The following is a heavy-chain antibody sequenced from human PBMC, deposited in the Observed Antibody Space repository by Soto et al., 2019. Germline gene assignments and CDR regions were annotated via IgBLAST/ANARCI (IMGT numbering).Heavy chain of an antibody. Sequence: EVQLVESGGGLVQPGGSLRLSCAASGFTFSSYSMNWVRQAPGKGLEWVSYISSSSSTIYYAGSEKRRFTITRDNAKNSLYLQMNSLRAGDTAVYYCARDAGYSYGYRPGYYYYGMDVWGQGTTVTVSS. J-gene: IGHJ6*02. CDR1: GFTFSSYS. V-gene: IGHV3-48*01. D-gene: IGHD5-18*01. CDR2: ISSSSSTI. CDR3: ARDAGYSYGYRPGYYYYGMDV.